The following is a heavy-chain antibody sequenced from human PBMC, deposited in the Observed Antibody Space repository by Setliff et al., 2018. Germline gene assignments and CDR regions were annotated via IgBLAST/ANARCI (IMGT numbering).Heavy chain of an antibody. CDR2: IKQDGSEK. Sequence: GGSLRLSCVASGFTFSSHWMSWVRQAPGKGLEWVASIKQDGSEKFYVDSVKGRFTISRDNAKNSLYLQMNSLRAEDTAVYYCARPLGTYPATFDYWGQGMQVTVSS. J-gene: IGHJ4*02. CDR3: ARPLGTYPATFDY. D-gene: IGHD1-26*01. CDR1: GFTFSSHW. V-gene: IGHV3-7*03.